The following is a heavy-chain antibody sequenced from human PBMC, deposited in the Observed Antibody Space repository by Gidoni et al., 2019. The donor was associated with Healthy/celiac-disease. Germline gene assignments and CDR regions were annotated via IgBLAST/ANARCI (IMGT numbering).Heavy chain of an antibody. Sequence: EVQLVESGGGLVQPGGSLRLSCAASGFPFSSYAMSWVRQAPGKGLEWVSAISGSGGSTYYADSVKGRFTISRDNSKNTLYLQMNSLRAEDTAVYYCANIRGGRVTTIQGAFDIWGQGTMVTVSS. D-gene: IGHD4-4*01. V-gene: IGHV3-23*04. CDR3: ANIRGGRVTTIQGAFDI. J-gene: IGHJ3*02. CDR1: GFPFSSYA. CDR2: ISGSGGST.